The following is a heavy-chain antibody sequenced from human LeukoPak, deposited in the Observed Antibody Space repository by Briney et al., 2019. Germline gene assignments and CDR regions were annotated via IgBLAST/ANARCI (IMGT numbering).Heavy chain of an antibody. CDR3: ARSTAALVMIFDY. D-gene: IGHD6-6*01. CDR1: GGSISSYY. CDR2: IYYSGST. J-gene: IGHJ4*02. V-gene: IGHV4-59*01. Sequence: SETLSLTCTVSGGSISSYYWSWIRQPPGKGLEWIGYIYYSGSTNYNPSLKSRVTISVDTSKNQFSLRLSSVTAADTAVYYCARSTAALVMIFDYWGQGTLVTVSS.